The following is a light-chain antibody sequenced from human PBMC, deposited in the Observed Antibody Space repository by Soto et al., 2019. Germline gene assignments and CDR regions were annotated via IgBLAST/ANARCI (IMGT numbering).Light chain of an antibody. CDR3: SSYTSSSTLDPYV. J-gene: IGLJ1*01. CDR1: SSDVGGYNY. Sequence: QSALTQPASVSGSPGQSITISCTGTSSDVGGYNYVSWYQQHPGKAPKLMIYDVSNRPSGVSNRFSGSKSGNTASLTISGLQAEGEADYYCSSYTSSSTLDPYVFGTGTKVTVL. V-gene: IGLV2-14*01. CDR2: DVS.